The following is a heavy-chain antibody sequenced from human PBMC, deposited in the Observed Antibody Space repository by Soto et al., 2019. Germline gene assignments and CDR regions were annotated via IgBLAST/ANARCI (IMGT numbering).Heavy chain of an antibody. D-gene: IGHD6-19*01. CDR1: GFTVSNNY. Sequence: GGSLRLSCAVSGFTVSNNYMSWVRQAPGKGLEGVSVIYSGGYTAYGDSVKGRFTISRDNSKNTLYLQMNSLRAEDTAVYYCAREPGVSSGWYVDYWGQGTLVTVSS. V-gene: IGHV3-53*01. J-gene: IGHJ4*02. CDR2: IYSGGYT. CDR3: AREPGVSSGWYVDY.